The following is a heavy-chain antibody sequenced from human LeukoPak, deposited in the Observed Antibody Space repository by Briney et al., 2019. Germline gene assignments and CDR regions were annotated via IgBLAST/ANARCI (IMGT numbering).Heavy chain of an antibody. D-gene: IGHD4-17*01. J-gene: IGHJ4*02. CDR1: GFTVSSNY. V-gene: IGHV3-53*01. Sequence: GGSLRLSCAASGFTVSSNYMNWVRQAPAKGLEWVSVIYNGGSIHYADSVKGRFTISSDNSQNTVYLQMNSLRAEDTAVYYCILTTVTTSVEYWGQGTLVTVSS. CDR2: IYNGGSI. CDR3: ILTTVTTSVEY.